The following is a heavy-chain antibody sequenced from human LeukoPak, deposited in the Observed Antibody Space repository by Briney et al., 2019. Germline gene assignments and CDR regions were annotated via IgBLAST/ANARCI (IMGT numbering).Heavy chain of an antibody. Sequence: SETLSLTCAVYGESFRGYCWTWIRQTPGRGLEWIGEIDHIGRTTYNPSLKSRVTISVDTSKNQFSLRLTSVTASDTAVYYCARPVRCSATTCTGPFDYWGQGTLVTVSS. J-gene: IGHJ4*02. CDR1: GESFRGYC. CDR2: IDHIGRT. V-gene: IGHV4-34*01. CDR3: ARPVRCSATTCTGPFDY. D-gene: IGHD6-19*01.